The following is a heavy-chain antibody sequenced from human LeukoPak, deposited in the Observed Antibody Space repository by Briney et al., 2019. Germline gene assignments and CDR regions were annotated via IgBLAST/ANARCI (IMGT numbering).Heavy chain of an antibody. J-gene: IGHJ1*01. V-gene: IGHV1-69*13. D-gene: IGHD1-26*01. CDR3: ARGATSLVGATDLFRDDTREYFQH. CDR1: GGTFSSYA. Sequence: ASVKVSCKASGGTFSSYAISWVRQAPGQGLEWMGGIIPIFGTANYAQKFQGRVTITADESTSTAYMELSSLGSEDTAVYYCARGATSLVGATDLFRDDTREYFQHWGQGTLVTVSS. CDR2: IIPIFGTA.